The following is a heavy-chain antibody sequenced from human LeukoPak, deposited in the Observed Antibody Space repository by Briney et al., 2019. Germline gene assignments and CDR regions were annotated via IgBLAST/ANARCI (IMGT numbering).Heavy chain of an antibody. CDR2: IYSGGSP. Sequence: GGSLRLFCAASGFTVSSNDMSWVRHAPGKGLEWVSVIYSGGSPYYADSVKGRFTISRDNSKNTLYLQMNSLRAEDTAVYYCARVLDHDYSDYYLDYWGQGTLVTVSS. D-gene: IGHD4-11*01. V-gene: IGHV3-53*01. CDR3: ARVLDHDYSDYYLDY. J-gene: IGHJ4*02. CDR1: GFTVSSND.